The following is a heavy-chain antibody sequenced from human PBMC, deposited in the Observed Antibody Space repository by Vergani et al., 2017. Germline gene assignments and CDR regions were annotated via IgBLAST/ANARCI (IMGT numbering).Heavy chain of an antibody. D-gene: IGHD5-18*01. CDR3: ARWIQLYYYCMDV. CDR2: IYYSGST. V-gene: IGHV4-39*07. J-gene: IGHJ6*02. Sequence: QLQLQESGPGLVKPSETLSLTCTVSGGSISSSSYYWGWIRQPPGKGLEWIGSIYYSGSTYYNPSLKSRVTISVDTSKNQFSLKLSSVTAADTAVYYCARWIQLYYYCMDVWGQGTTVTVSS. CDR1: GGSISSSSYY.